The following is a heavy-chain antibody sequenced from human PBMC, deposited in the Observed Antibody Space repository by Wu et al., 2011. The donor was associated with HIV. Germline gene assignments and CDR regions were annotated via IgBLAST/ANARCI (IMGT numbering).Heavy chain of an antibody. V-gene: IGHV1-69*15. J-gene: IGHJ6*03. Sequence: QVQLKQSGAEVKKPGSSVKVSCKASGGAFSGYAVHWVRQAPGQGLEWMGRIFPKFGSSNNAQKFQDRVTLTADESTTTAYMELSSLTSEDTAVYYCARSGGPVPVDTQVYYYYYYMDVWGKGTTVDRLL. D-gene: IGHD2-2*01. CDR1: GGAFSGYA. CDR3: ARSGGPVPVDTQVYYYYYYMDV. CDR2: IFPKFGSS.